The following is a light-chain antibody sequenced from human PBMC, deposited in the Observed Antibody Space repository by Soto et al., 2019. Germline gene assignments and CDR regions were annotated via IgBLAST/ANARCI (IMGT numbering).Light chain of an antibody. CDR1: QSITNY. CDR2: AAS. V-gene: IGKV1-39*01. Sequence: DLPMTQSPSSLSASVGERVSISCRASQSITNYLNWYQQKPGKAPKLLIYAASSLQSGVPSTFSGSGSGTEFTLTISSLQPEDFATYYCQQSWSSPYTFGQGTRLEIK. J-gene: IGKJ2*01. CDR3: QQSWSSPYT.